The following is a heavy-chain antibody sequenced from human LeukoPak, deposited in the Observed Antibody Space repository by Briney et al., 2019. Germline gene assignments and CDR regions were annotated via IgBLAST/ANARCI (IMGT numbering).Heavy chain of an antibody. CDR2: IKQDGSEK. D-gene: IGHD3-10*01. Sequence: PGGSLRLSCAASGFTFSSYWMSWVRQAPGKGLEWVANIKQDGSEKYYVDSVKGRFTISRDNAKHSLYLQMNSLRAEDTALYYCARAAMVRGVIISRNHYYYMDVWGKGTTVTVSS. CDR3: ARAAMVRGVIISRNHYYYMDV. CDR1: GFTFSSYW. V-gene: IGHV3-7*03. J-gene: IGHJ6*03.